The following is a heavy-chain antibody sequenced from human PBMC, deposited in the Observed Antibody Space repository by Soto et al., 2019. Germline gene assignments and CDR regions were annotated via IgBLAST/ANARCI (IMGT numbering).Heavy chain of an antibody. Sequence: PSETPSLTCTVSGGSNSSGGYYWSWIRQHPGKGLEWIGYIYYSGSTYYNPSLKSRVTISVDTSKNQFSLKLSSVTAADTAVYYCARFYMVRGVMGAFDIWGQGTMVTVS. V-gene: IGHV4-31*03. CDR2: IYYSGST. J-gene: IGHJ3*02. CDR1: GGSNSSGGYY. CDR3: ARFYMVRGVMGAFDI. D-gene: IGHD3-10*01.